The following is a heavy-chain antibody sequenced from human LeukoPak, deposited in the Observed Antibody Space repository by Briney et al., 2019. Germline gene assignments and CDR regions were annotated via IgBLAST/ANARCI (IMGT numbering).Heavy chain of an antibody. V-gene: IGHV1-69*13. D-gene: IGHD2-21*02. J-gene: IGHJ3*02. CDR1: VGTFSSYA. CDR3: AREEREYCGGDCNDAFDI. CDR2: IIPIFGTA. Sequence: ASVKVSCKSSVGTFSSYAISWVRQAPGPGLEWMGGIIPIFGTANYAQKFQGRVTITADESTSTAYVELSSLRSEDTAVYFCAREEREYCGGDCNDAFDIWGQGTMVTVSS.